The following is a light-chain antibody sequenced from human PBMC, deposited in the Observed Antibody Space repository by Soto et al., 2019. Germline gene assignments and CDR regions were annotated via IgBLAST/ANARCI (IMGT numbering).Light chain of an antibody. V-gene: IGLV2-14*01. CDR1: SSDVGGYNY. J-gene: IGLJ1*01. CDR2: EVS. Sequence: QSALTQPASVSGSPGQSITISCTGTSSDVGGYNYVYWYQQHPGKAPKLIISEVSNRPSGVSNRFSGSKSGNTASLTISGLQAADEADYYCSSYTSTSTPFVFGTGTKLTVL. CDR3: SSYTSTSTPFV.